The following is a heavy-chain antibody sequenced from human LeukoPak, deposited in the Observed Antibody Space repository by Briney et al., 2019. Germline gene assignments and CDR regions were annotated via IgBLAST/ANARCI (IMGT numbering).Heavy chain of an antibody. J-gene: IGHJ3*02. D-gene: IGHD3-3*01. CDR1: GFTFSSYW. V-gene: IGHV3-74*01. CDR3: ASGIGVGDSFDI. Sequence: GGSLRLSCAASGFTFSSYWMYWVRQAPGKGLVWVSRINSDARNTNYADSVQGRFTISRDNAKNTLYLQMNNLRVEDTAVYYCASGIGVGDSFDIWGQGTMVTVSS. CDR2: INSDARNT.